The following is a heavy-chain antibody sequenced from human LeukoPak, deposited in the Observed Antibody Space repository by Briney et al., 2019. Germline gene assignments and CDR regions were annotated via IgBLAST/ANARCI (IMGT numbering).Heavy chain of an antibody. Sequence: ASVKVSCKASGYTFTSYGISWVRQAPGQGLEWMGWISAYNGNTNYAQKLQGRVTMTTDTSTSTAYTELRSLRSDDTAVYYCARDSQYCSSTSCYGTDDYWGQGTLVTVSS. V-gene: IGHV1-18*04. CDR1: GYTFTSYG. D-gene: IGHD2-2*01. J-gene: IGHJ4*02. CDR3: ARDSQYCSSTSCYGTDDY. CDR2: ISAYNGNT.